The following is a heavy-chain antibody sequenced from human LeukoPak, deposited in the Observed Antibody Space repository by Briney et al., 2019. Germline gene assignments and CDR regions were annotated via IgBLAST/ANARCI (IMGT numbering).Heavy chain of an antibody. CDR3: ARPYDSSGYYYFDY. J-gene: IGHJ4*02. V-gene: IGHV3-33*01. Sequence: GGSLRLSCAASGFTFSSFGMHWVRQAPGKGLEWVAIVWYDGSKRYYADSVKGRFTISRDDSKNTLYLQMNSLRAEDTAVYYCARPYDSSGYYYFDYWGQGTLVTVSS. D-gene: IGHD3-22*01. CDR2: VWYDGSKR. CDR1: GFTFSSFG.